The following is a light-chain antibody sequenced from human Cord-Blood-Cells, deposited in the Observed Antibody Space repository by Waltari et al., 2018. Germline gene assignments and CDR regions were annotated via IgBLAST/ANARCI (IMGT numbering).Light chain of an antibody. V-gene: IGLV1-40*01. J-gene: IGLJ1*01. CDR3: QSYDSSLSGV. CDR1: SSTIGAGYD. Sequence: QSVLTQPPSVSGAPGQRVPISCTGSSSTIGAGYDVHWYQQLPGTAPKLLIYGNSNRPSGVPDRFSGSKSGTSASLAITGLQAEDEADYYCQSYDSSLSGVFGTGTKVTVL. CDR2: GNS.